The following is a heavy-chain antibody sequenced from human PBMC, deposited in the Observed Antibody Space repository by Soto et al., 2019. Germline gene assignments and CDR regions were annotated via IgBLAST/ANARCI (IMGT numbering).Heavy chain of an antibody. D-gene: IGHD3-10*01. Sequence: QVQLVESGGGVVQPGRSLRLSCAASGFTFSSYGFHWVRQAPGKGLEWVAVIWYDGSNKYYTDSVKGRFTISGDDSKNTLYLQMDSLRAEDTAVYYCGRDLAHFESGSSYFDFWGQGTLVTVSP. CDR3: GRDLAHFESGSSYFDF. CDR2: IWYDGSNK. J-gene: IGHJ4*02. CDR1: GFTFSSYG. V-gene: IGHV3-33*01.